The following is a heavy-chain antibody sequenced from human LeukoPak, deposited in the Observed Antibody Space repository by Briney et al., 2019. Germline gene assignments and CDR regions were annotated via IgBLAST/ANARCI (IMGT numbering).Heavy chain of an antibody. CDR1: GYTFTGYY. CDR3: ARDYVAVALRMYNWFDP. CDR2: INPNSGGT. D-gene: IGHD6-19*01. Sequence: GASVKVSCKASGYTFTGYYMHWVRQAPGQGLEWMGWINPNSGGTNYAQKFQGRVTMTRDTSISTAYMELSRLRSDDTAVYYCARDYVAVALRMYNWFDPWGQGTLVTVSS. J-gene: IGHJ5*02. V-gene: IGHV1-2*02.